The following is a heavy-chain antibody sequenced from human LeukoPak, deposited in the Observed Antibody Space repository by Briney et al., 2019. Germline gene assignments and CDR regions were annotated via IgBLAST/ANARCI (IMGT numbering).Heavy chain of an antibody. J-gene: IGHJ4*02. CDR3: AREGAGGSWAGY. V-gene: IGHV1-2*02. Sequence: ASVKASCKASGYTFTVYYMHWVRQAPGQGLEWVGWINPNTGGTSYAQKFQGRVTVTRDTSIATAYMELTRPTSGDTAVYYCAREGAGGSWAGYWGQGTLVTVSS. CDR2: INPNTGGT. D-gene: IGHD3-10*01. CDR1: GYTFTVYY.